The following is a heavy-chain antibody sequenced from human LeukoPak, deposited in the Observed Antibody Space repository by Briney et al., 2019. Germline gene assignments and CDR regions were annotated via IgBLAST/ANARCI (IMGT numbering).Heavy chain of an antibody. V-gene: IGHV1-2*02. J-gene: IGHJ4*02. D-gene: IGHD5-24*01. CDR2: INPNSGGT. CDR3: ARGGLMARPVDS. CDR1: GYTFTAYY. Sequence: ASVKVSCKASGYTFTAYYVHWVRQAPGQGLEWMGWINPNSGGTNYAQDFQGRVTMTRDTAITSAYMELTSLRFDDTAVYYCARGGLMARPVDSWGQGTLVTVSS.